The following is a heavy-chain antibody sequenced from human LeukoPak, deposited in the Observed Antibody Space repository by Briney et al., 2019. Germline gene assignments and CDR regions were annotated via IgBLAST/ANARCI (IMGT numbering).Heavy chain of an antibody. CDR3: VRAAYSGNYNDYYYYMDV. J-gene: IGHJ6*03. CDR1: GFTVSSNY. D-gene: IGHD1-26*01. CDR2: IYSGGST. V-gene: IGHV3-53*01. Sequence: GGSLRLSCAASGFTVSSNYMSWVRQAPGKGLEWVSVIYSGGSTYYADSVKGRFTISRDNAQTSVYLHMNSLRVEDTAVYYCVRAAYSGNYNDYYYYMDVWGKGTTATVS.